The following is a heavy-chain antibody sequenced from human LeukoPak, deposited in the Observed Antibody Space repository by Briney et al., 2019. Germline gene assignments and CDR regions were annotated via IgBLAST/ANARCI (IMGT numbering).Heavy chain of an antibody. CDR2: IIPILDIA. CDR1: GGTFSSYA. Sequence: SVKVSCKASGGTFSSYAISWVRQAPGQGLEWMGRIIPILDIANYAQKFQGRVTITADKSTSTAYMELSSLRSEDTAVYYCATGSTYYYDSSFDYWGQGTLVTVSS. J-gene: IGHJ4*02. D-gene: IGHD3-22*01. V-gene: IGHV1-69*04. CDR3: ATGSTYYYDSSFDY.